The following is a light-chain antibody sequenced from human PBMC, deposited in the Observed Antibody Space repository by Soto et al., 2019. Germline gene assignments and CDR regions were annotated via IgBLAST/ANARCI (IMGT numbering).Light chain of an antibody. CDR1: QSVSSSS. J-gene: IGKJ5*01. CDR3: QRYGSSPLIT. CDR2: GTS. V-gene: IGKV3-20*01. Sequence: ETVFTQSPGTLALSPGERATLSCGASQSVSSSSLAWYQQRPGQAPRLLIYGTSSRATGTPDRFSGSGSGTDFTLTISRLEPEDFAVYFCQRYGSSPLITFGQGTRLEIK.